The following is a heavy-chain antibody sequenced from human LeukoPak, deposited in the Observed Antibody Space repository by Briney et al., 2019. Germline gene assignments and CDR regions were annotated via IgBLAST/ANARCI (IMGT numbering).Heavy chain of an antibody. CDR3: ARQDYGDYILDY. CDR1: GDSISSGNSY. V-gene: IGHV4-39*01. J-gene: IGHJ4*02. D-gene: IGHD4-17*01. CDR2: IFHSGTT. Sequence: PSETLSLTCSVSGDSISSGNSYWGWIRQPPGKGPEWIGTIFHSGTTYYNPSLKSRVTIYVDTSKNQFSLTLSSVTAADTAVYHCARQDYGDYILDYWGQGTQVTVSS.